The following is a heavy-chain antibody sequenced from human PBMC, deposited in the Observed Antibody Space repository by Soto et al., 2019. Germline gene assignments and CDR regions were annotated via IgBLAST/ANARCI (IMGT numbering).Heavy chain of an antibody. D-gene: IGHD3-22*01. CDR2: IYAGTST. CDR1: GITVSSYY. Sequence: GGSLRLSCAVSGITVSSYYMSWVRQAAGKGLEWVSVIYAGTSTYYADSVKGRFTIYRDNSKNTLNLEMNSLRVEDTAVYYCARIPYDNSGTIFDYWGQGTLVTVSS. CDR3: ARIPYDNSGTIFDY. J-gene: IGHJ4*02. V-gene: IGHV3-53*01.